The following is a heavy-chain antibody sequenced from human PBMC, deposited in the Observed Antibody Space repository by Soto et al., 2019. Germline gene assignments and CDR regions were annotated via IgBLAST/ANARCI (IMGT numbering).Heavy chain of an antibody. V-gene: IGHV3-30*18. Sequence: QVQLVESGGGVVQPGRSLRLSCAASGFTFSSYGMHWVRQAPGKGLEWVAVISYDGNNKYYVDSVKGRITISRDHSKNTLYLQMNRLRAEDTAGYYCAKDTYYHDSSGYYIFEYWGQGTLVTVSS. CDR1: GFTFSSYG. CDR3: AKDTYYHDSSGYYIFEY. D-gene: IGHD3-22*01. CDR2: ISYDGNNK. J-gene: IGHJ4*02.